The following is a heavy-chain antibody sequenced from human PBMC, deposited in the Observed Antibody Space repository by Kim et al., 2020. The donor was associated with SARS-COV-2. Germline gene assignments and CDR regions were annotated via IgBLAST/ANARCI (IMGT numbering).Heavy chain of an antibody. Sequence: GGSLRLSCAASGFTFRNAWMNWVRQAPGKGLEWVSYIIGSGTTIYYADSVRGRFTISRDNDKNSLYLQMNSLRAEDTAVYYCARGPNYSPFDYWGQGTL. D-gene: IGHD4-4*01. CDR2: IIGSGTTI. CDR1: GFTFRNAW. V-gene: IGHV3-48*04. CDR3: ARGPNYSPFDY. J-gene: IGHJ4*02.